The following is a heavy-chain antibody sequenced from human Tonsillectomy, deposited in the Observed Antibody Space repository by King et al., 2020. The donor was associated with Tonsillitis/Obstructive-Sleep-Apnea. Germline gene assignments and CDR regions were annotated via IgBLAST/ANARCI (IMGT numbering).Heavy chain of an antibody. J-gene: IGHJ1*01. Sequence: QLVQSGAEVKKPGASVKVSCKASGYTFTNYDITWVRQAPGQGLEWMGWSRPYDGDTNYAQKLQGRVTMTSDTSTTTAYMELRSLRSDDTAVYYCARDYYDSSGYYPGYFQHGGQGTLVTVSS. D-gene: IGHD3-22*01. CDR1: GYTFTNYD. CDR2: SRPYDGDT. CDR3: ARDYYDSSGYYPGYFQH. V-gene: IGHV1-18*01.